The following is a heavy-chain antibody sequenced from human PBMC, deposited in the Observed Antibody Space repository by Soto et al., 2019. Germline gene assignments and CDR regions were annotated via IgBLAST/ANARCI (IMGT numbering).Heavy chain of an antibody. J-gene: IGHJ4*02. CDR3: ARRGSGHTFDV. D-gene: IGHD3-10*01. V-gene: IGHV4-39*01. CDR1: GASVSRIGFH. Sequence: QVQLQESGPGLVKPSETLSLTCAVSGASVSRIGFHWGWIRQPPGQGLEWIGSIYDAGTTFYNPSLKSRVTISADTSKNHFYLRLTSVTAGDTAVYYCARRGSGHTFDVWGQGTLVTVSS. CDR2: IYDAGTT.